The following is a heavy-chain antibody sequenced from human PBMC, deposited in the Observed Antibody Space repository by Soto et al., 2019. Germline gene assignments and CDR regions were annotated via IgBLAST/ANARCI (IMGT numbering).Heavy chain of an antibody. V-gene: IGHV3-23*01. CDR1: GFTFSSYA. Sequence: GESLKISCAASGFTFSSYAMSWVRQAPGKGLEWVSAISGSGGSTYYADSVKGRFTISRDNSKNTLYLQMNSLRAEDTAVYYCAKVLKDYTYWFDPWGQGTLVTVSS. CDR2: ISGSGGST. D-gene: IGHD4-4*01. CDR3: AKVLKDYTYWFDP. J-gene: IGHJ5*02.